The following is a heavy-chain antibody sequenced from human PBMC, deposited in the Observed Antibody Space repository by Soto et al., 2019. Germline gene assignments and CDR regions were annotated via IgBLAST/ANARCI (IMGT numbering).Heavy chain of an antibody. CDR1: GYSFTSYW. D-gene: IGHD6-13*01. V-gene: IGHV5-51*01. CDR3: ARTSAAGKYYYGMDV. J-gene: IGHJ6*02. CDR2: IYPGDSDT. Sequence: EVQLVQSGAEVKKPGESLKISCKGSGYSFTSYWIGWVRQMPGKGLEWMGIIYPGDSDTRYSPSFQGQVTISADKSISTAYRQWSSLKASDTAMYYCARTSAAGKYYYGMDVWGQGTTGTVSS.